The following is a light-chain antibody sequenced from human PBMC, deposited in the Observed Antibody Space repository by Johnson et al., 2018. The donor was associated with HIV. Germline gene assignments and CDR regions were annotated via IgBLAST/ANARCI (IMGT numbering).Light chain of an antibody. V-gene: IGLV1-51*02. CDR1: SSNIGNNY. J-gene: IGLJ1*01. CDR3: GTWDTSLNAFV. CDR2: ENN. Sequence: VLTQPPSVSAAPGQKVSISCSGSSSNIGNNYVSWYQQLPGTAPKLLIYENNKRPSGIPDRFSGSKSDTSATLGITGLQTGDEADYYCGTWDTSLNAFVLGTGTSVIVL.